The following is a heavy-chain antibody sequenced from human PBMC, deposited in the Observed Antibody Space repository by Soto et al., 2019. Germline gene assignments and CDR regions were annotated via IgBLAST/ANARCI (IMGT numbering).Heavy chain of an antibody. Sequence: PPETLSLTCTVSGGSISSSSYYWGWIRQPPGKGLEWIGSIYYSGSTYYNPSLKSRVTISVDTSKNQFSLKLSSVTAADTAVYYCARHRKNYDFWSGYYGGDEWFDPWGQGTLVSVSP. D-gene: IGHD3-3*01. CDR1: GGSISSSSYY. CDR2: IYYSGST. CDR3: ARHRKNYDFWSGYYGGDEWFDP. J-gene: IGHJ5*02. V-gene: IGHV4-39*01.